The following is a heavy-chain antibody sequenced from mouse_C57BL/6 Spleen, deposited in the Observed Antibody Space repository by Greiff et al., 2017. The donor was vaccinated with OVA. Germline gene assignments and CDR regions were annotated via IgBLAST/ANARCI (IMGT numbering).Heavy chain of an antibody. D-gene: IGHD2-3*01. J-gene: IGHJ1*01. CDR1: GYTFTDHT. CDR2: IYPRDGST. Sequence: VQLQQSDAELVKPGASVKISCKVSGYTFTDHTIHWMKQRPEQGLEWIGYIYPRDGSTKYNEKFKGKATLTADKSSSTAYMQLNSLTSEDSAVYFCAKGGGYYLWYFDVWGAGTTVTVSS. V-gene: IGHV1-78*01. CDR3: AKGGGYYLWYFDV.